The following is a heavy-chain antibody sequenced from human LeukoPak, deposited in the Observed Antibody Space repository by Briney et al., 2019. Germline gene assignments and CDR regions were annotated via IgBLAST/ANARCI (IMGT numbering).Heavy chain of an antibody. CDR1: GFTFSSYA. J-gene: IGHJ6*03. V-gene: IGHV3-30*01. Sequence: GRSLRLSCAASGFTFSSYAMHWVRQAPGKGLEWVAVISYDGSNKYYADSVKGRFTISRDNSKNTLYLQMNSLRAEDTAVYYCAREPGSSGWYYYYYMDVWGKGTTVTVSS. CDR2: ISYDGSNK. D-gene: IGHD6-25*01. CDR3: AREPGSSGWYYYYYMDV.